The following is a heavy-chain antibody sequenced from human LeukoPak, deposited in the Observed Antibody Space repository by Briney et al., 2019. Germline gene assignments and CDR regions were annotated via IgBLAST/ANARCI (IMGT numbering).Heavy chain of an antibody. CDR3: ARGPSGYHNT. CDR1: GFTFSSYA. CDR2: ISYDGSNK. J-gene: IGHJ4*02. D-gene: IGHD5-12*01. Sequence: GGSLRLSCAASGFTFSSYAMHWVRQAPGKGLEWVAGISYDGSNKYYADSVKGRFTISRDNSKNTLYLQMNSLRAEDTAVYYCARGPSGYHNTGGQGTLVTVSS. V-gene: IGHV3-30*04.